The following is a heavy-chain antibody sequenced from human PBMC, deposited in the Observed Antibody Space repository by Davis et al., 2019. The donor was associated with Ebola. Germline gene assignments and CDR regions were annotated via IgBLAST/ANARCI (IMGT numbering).Heavy chain of an antibody. CDR1: GGSISSYY. J-gene: IGHJ6*02. D-gene: IGHD3-10*01. CDR2: IYTSGST. Sequence: PSETLSLTCTVSGGSISSYYWSWIRQPAGKGLEWIGRIYTSGSTNYNPSLKSRVTMSVDTSKNQFSLKLSSVTAADTAVYYCARVLGSGSYLYYYYGMDVWGQGTTVTVSS. CDR3: ARVLGSGSYLYYYYGMDV. V-gene: IGHV4-4*07.